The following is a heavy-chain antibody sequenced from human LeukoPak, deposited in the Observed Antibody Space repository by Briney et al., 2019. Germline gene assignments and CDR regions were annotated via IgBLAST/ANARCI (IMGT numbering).Heavy chain of an antibody. J-gene: IGHJ4*02. CDR2: ISSSSSYI. CDR1: GFTFSSYS. CDR3: ARGEEMAQLFDY. V-gene: IGHV3-21*01. Sequence: GGSLRLSCAASGFTFSSYSMNWVRQAPGKGLGWVSSISSSSSYIYYADSVKGRFTISRDNAKNSLYLQMNSLRAEDTAVYYCARGEEMAQLFDYWGQGTLVTVSS. D-gene: IGHD5-24*01.